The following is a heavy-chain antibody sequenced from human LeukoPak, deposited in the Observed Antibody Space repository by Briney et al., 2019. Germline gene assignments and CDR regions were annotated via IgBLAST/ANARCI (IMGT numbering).Heavy chain of an antibody. Sequence: PSETLSLTCTVSGGSISSSCCSWIRQPPGKGLEWIGYIYHSESTNYNPSLKSRVTISVDTSKNQFSLKLSSVTAADTAVYYCARQAGGTSGPFDYWGQGTLVTVSS. V-gene: IGHV4-59*08. CDR1: GGSISSSC. D-gene: IGHD4-23*01. J-gene: IGHJ4*02. CDR3: ARQAGGTSGPFDY. CDR2: IYHSEST.